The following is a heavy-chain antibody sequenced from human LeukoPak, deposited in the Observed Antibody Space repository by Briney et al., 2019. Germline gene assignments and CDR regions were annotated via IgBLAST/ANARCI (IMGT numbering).Heavy chain of an antibody. D-gene: IGHD5-12*01. CDR1: GFTFSSYG. V-gene: IGHV3-7*01. J-gene: IGHJ4*02. CDR3: VNLGYSD. CDR2: IKNDGSDK. Sequence: LSGGSLRLSCAASGFTFSSYGMHWVRQAPGKGLEWVATIKNDGSDKYYVDSVKGRFTPSRDNAKNLVYLQMNSLRVEDTAVYYCVNLGYSDGGQGTLVTVSS.